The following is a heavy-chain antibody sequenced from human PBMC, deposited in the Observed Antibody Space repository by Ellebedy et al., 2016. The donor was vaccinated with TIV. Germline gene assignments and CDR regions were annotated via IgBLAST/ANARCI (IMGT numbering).Heavy chain of an antibody. CDR1: GFDFNRYG. CDR2: MSYDGRTQ. CDR3: AKGSSAFAGFDY. J-gene: IGHJ4*02. D-gene: IGHD3-10*01. Sequence: GESLKISXEASGFDFNRYGMHWVRQAPGKGLEWVAVMSYDGRTQYYSDSVKGRFTISRDNSRNTLYLQMNSLRADDTALYYCAKGSSAFAGFDYWGQGTLVSVSS. V-gene: IGHV3-30*18.